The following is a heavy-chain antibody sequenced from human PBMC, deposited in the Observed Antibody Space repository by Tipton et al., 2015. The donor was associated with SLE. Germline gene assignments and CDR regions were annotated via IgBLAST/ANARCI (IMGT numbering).Heavy chain of an antibody. CDR1: GGSISSSSYY. V-gene: IGHV4-39*02. CDR3: ARDLSLYSGYDSDY. Sequence: TLSLTCTVSGGSISSSSYYWGWIRQPPGKGLEWIGSIYYSGSTYYNPSLKSRVTISVDTSKNQFSLKLSSVTAADTAVYYCARDLSLYSGYDSDYWGQGTLVTVSS. CDR2: IYYSGST. D-gene: IGHD5-12*01. J-gene: IGHJ4*02.